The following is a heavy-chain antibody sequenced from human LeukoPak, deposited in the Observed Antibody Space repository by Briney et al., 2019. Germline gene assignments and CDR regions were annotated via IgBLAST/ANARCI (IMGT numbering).Heavy chain of an antibody. J-gene: IGHJ6*03. CDR1: GFAFSNFA. Sequence: GGSLRLSCAASGFAFSNFAMSWVRPAPGKGLEWVSAMSGSGYYTYYVESVKGRFTISRDNSKNTLYLHMNSLRADDTAVYYCAKMKGQRLYDYCMDVWGRGTTVTVSS. CDR3: AKMKGQRLYDYCMDV. V-gene: IGHV3-23*01. CDR2: MSGSGYYT.